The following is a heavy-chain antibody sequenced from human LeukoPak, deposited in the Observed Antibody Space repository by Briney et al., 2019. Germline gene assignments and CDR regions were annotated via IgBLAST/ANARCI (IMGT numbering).Heavy chain of an antibody. CDR2: IYPGDSDT. J-gene: IGHJ4*02. CDR1: W. Sequence: WWSWVRQPPGKGLEWMGIIYPGDSDTRYSPSFQGQVTISVDKSISTAYLQWSSLKASDTAMYYCARDKSGSASGSGRYDYWGQGTLVTVSS. CDR3: ARDKSGSASGSGRYDY. V-gene: IGHV5-51*01. D-gene: IGHD1-26*01.